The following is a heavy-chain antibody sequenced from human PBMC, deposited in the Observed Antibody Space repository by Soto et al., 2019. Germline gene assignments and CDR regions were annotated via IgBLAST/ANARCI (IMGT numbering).Heavy chain of an antibody. Sequence: LRLSCAASGFTFSSYSMNWVRQAPGKGLEWVSSISSSSSYIYYADSVKGRFTISRDNAKNSLYLQMNSLRAEDTAVYYCARSLTGYPRYYYYYGMDVWGQGTTVTVSS. CDR1: GFTFSSYS. V-gene: IGHV3-21*01. CDR2: ISSSSSYI. J-gene: IGHJ6*02. D-gene: IGHD3-9*01. CDR3: ARSLTGYPRYYYYYGMDV.